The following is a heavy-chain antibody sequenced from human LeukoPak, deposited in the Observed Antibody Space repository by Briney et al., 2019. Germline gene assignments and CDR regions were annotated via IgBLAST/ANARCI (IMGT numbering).Heavy chain of an antibody. D-gene: IGHD3-22*01. Sequence: GGSLRLSCAASGFTFSSYDMSWVRQAPGKGLEWVSTINSYGAYTYYADSVRGRFTISRGNSKNTLYLQMNSLRAEDTAVFYCAKRDSSGSYYFDYWGQGTLVTVSS. V-gene: IGHV3-23*01. CDR3: AKRDSSGSYYFDY. J-gene: IGHJ4*02. CDR2: INSYGAYT. CDR1: GFTFSSYD.